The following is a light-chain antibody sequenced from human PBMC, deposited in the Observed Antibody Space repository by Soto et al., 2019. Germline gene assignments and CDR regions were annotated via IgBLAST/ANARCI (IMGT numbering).Light chain of an antibody. J-gene: IGKJ4*01. CDR1: QSVSSS. V-gene: IGKV3-15*01. CDR2: DAS. Sequence: EIVMTQSPATLSVSPGDRATLSCRASQSVSSSLAWYQQIPGQAPRLLIYDASTRATGIPARFGGSGSATEFTLTISSLQSEDFAFYYCQQYNNWPPLTFGGGTKVELK. CDR3: QQYNNWPPLT.